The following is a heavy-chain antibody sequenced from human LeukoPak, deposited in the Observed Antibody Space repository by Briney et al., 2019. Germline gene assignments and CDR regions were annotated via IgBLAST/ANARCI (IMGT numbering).Heavy chain of an antibody. CDR1: GFTFSSYG. Sequence: GGSLRLSCAASGFTFSSYGMSWVRQAPGKGLEWVSAISGSGGSTYYADSVKGRFTISRDNSKNTLYLHMNSLRAEDTAVYYCAKDGGTVTTVLFDYWGQGTLVTVSS. V-gene: IGHV3-23*01. CDR3: AKDGGTVTTVLFDY. J-gene: IGHJ4*02. D-gene: IGHD4-17*01. CDR2: ISGSGGST.